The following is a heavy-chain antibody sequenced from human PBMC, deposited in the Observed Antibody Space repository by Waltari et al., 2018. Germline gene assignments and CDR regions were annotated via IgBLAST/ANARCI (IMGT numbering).Heavy chain of an antibody. V-gene: IGHV4-34*01. J-gene: IGHJ4*02. CDR1: GGSFSGYY. CDR3: ARHGGPYSGYFDY. CDR2: INHSGST. Sequence: QVQLQQWGAGLLKPSETLSLTCAVYGGSFSGYYWSWIRQPPGKGLEWIGEINHSGSTNDNPSLKSRVTISVDTSKNQFSLKLSSVTAADTAVYYCARHGGPYSGYFDYWGQGTLVTVSS. D-gene: IGHD2-15*01.